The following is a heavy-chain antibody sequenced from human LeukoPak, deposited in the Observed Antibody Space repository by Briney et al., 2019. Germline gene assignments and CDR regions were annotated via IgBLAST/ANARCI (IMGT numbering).Heavy chain of an antibody. D-gene: IGHD3-3*01. CDR3: ARQPPRYYDFWSGTHTYYFDY. V-gene: IGHV4-38-2*01. J-gene: IGHJ4*02. CDR1: GYSISSGYY. CDR2: IYHCGST. Sequence: SETLSLTCAVSGYSISSGYYWGWIRQPPGRGVEWIGSIYHCGSTYYNPSLKSRVTISVDTSKNQFSRKLSSVTAAETAVYYCARQPPRYYDFWSGTHTYYFDYWGQGTLVTVSS.